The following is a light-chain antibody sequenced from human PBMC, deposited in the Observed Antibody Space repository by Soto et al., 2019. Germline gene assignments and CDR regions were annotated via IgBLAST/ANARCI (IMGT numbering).Light chain of an antibody. J-gene: IGLJ1*01. V-gene: IGLV2-23*01. CDR3: CSFAGSSTYV. CDR2: EGS. CDR1: SRDVGTYSL. Sequence: QSVLTQPASVSGSPGQSITISCTGTSRDVGTYSLVSWYQQHPGKAPKLTIYEGSKRPSGVSNRFSGSKSGNTASLTISGLQAEDEADYYCCSFAGSSTYVFGTGTKVTVL.